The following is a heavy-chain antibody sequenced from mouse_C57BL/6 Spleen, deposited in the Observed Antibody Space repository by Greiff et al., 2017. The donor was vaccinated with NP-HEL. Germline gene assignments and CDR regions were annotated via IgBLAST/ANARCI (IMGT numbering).Heavy chain of an antibody. D-gene: IGHD2-4*01. J-gene: IGHJ4*01. CDR3: AIWTAYDYPYYYAMDY. CDR2: IHPSDSDT. CDR1: GYTFTSYW. Sequence: QVQLQQPGAELVKPGASVKVSCKASGYTFTSYWMHWVKQRPGQGLEWIGRIHPSDSDTNYNQKFKGKATLTVDKSSSTAYMQLSSLTSEDSAVYYCAIWTAYDYPYYYAMDYWGQGTSVTVSS. V-gene: IGHV1-74*01.